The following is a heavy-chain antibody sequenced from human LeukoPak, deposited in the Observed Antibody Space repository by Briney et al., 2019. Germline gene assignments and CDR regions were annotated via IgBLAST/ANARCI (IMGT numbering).Heavy chain of an antibody. Sequence: PGGSLRLSCTVSGFTVSSNSMSWVRQAPGKGLEWVSFIYSDNTHYSDSVKGRFTISRDNSKNTLYLQMNSLRAEDTAVYHCAKDLRLRYFTYWGQGTLVTVSS. CDR1: GFTVSSNS. D-gene: IGHD3-9*01. CDR3: AKDLRLRYFTY. J-gene: IGHJ4*02. CDR2: IYSDNT. V-gene: IGHV3-53*01.